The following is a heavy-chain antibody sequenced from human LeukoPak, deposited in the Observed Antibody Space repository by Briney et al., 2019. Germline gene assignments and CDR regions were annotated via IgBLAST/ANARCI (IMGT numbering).Heavy chain of an antibody. Sequence: GGSLRLSCAASGFTFSTYFMHWVRQAPGKGLEWVAVIWYDGSNKYYADSVKGRFTISRDNSKNTLYLQMNSLRAEDTAVYYCARDRGDYGDLDAFDIWGQGTMVTVSS. J-gene: IGHJ3*02. V-gene: IGHV3-33*08. CDR3: ARDRGDYGDLDAFDI. CDR2: IWYDGSNK. D-gene: IGHD4-17*01. CDR1: GFTFSTYF.